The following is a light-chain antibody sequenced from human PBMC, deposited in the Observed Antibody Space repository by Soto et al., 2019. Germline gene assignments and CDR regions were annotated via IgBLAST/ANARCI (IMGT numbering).Light chain of an antibody. J-gene: IGKJ1*01. CDR3: QQYNTYPWT. CDR1: QSVYTW. V-gene: IGKV1-5*01. Sequence: DIHMTQSPSTLSPSVGDRVTITCRASQSVYTWLAWYQQIPGKGPTLLIYDASALARGVPSRFSGRGSGTDFTLTISNLQPADFAPYYCQQYNTYPWTFDQGTRV. CDR2: DAS.